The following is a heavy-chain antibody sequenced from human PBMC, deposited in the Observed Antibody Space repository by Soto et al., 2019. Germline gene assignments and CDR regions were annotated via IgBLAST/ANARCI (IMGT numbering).Heavy chain of an antibody. CDR3: VTEPVESIWRIGSWGIDN. CDR2: VWYDGRQK. Sequence: QVHLVESGGGGVKPGRPLRLSCATSGLTFTNYVFHWFRKPPARGLEWVANVWYDGRQKWYADLAKGRFTISRDNSENTVSLQMNSLRVEDTAVYYCVTEPVESIWRIGSWGIDNWGQGTLVTVSS. D-gene: IGHD6-13*01. J-gene: IGHJ4*02. CDR1: GLTFTNYV. V-gene: IGHV3-33*03.